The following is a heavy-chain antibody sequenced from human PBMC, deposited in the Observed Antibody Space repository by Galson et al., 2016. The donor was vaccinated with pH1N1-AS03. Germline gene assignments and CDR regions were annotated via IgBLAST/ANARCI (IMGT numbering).Heavy chain of an antibody. J-gene: IGHJ4*02. Sequence: SLRLSCAASGFTFSRSAMSWVRQVPGKGLEWVSSVNDSGGRTSYANSVKGRFTVSRDNSKNTLSLEMSSLRVEDTAEYYCANRGDTLGFFESWGQGTLVTVSS. CDR2: VNDSGGRT. CDR1: GFTFSRSA. CDR3: ANRGDTLGFFES. V-gene: IGHV3-23*01. D-gene: IGHD4-17*01.